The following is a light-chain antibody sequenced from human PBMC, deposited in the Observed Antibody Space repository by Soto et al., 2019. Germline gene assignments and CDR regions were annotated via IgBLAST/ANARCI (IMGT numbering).Light chain of an antibody. CDR3: QLYDQSPPWT. Sequence: EIVLTQSPGTLSFSPGERATLSCRASQSVSSTSLAWYQQKPGQAPRLLIYGASNRATGIPDRFSGSGSGTDFTLTISRLEPEDFAVYYCQLYDQSPPWTVGQGTKVEIK. CDR2: GAS. V-gene: IGKV3-20*01. CDR1: QSVSSTS. J-gene: IGKJ1*01.